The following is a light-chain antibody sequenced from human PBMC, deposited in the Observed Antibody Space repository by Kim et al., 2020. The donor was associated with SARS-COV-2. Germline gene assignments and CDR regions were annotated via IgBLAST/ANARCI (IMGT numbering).Light chain of an antibody. CDR3: QAWDSSTKVV. CDR2: QDS. CDR1: KLGDKY. V-gene: IGLV3-1*01. J-gene: IGLJ2*01. Sequence: SYELTQPPSVSVSPGQTASITCSGDKLGDKYACWYQQKPGQSPVLVIYQDSKRPSVIPERFSGSNSGNTATLTISGTQAMDEADYYCQAWDSSTKVVFGGGTQLTVL.